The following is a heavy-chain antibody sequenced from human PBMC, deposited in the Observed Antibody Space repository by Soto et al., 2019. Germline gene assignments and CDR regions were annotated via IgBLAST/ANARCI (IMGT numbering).Heavy chain of an antibody. CDR1: GFIFSDYY. CDR2: ISNSGRIT. CDR3: ARDHGGGGLTLEY. Sequence: QVHLAESGGGLVKPGGSLSLSCTASGFIFSDYYMSWIRQAPGTGREWVSDISNSGRITHHADSVEGRFTISRDNAKDELYLQMNSLRPEDSAIYYCARDHGGGGLTLEYWGQGTLVTVAS. V-gene: IGHV3-11*01. J-gene: IGHJ4*02. D-gene: IGHD3-16*01.